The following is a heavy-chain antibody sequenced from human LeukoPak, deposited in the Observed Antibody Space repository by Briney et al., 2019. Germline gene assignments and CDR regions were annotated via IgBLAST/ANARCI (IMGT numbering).Heavy chain of an antibody. CDR3: AKDPLMMVVVITGLRIFDY. CDR2: ISGSGGST. J-gene: IGHJ4*02. V-gene: IGHV3-23*01. Sequence: GGSLRLSCAASGFTFSSYAMSWVRQAPGKGLEWVSAISGSGGSTYYADSVKGRFTISRDNSKNTLYLQMNSLRAEDTAVYYCAKDPLMMVVVITGLRIFDYWGQGTLVTVSS. D-gene: IGHD3-22*01. CDR1: GFTFSSYA.